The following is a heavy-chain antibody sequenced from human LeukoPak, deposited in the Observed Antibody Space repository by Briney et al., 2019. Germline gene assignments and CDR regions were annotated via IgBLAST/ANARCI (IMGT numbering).Heavy chain of an antibody. CDR3: ARESGLYGSGSRY. D-gene: IGHD3-10*01. CDR1: GFSFSSDG. Sequence: GGTLRLSCAASGFSFSSDGMSWVRQAPGKGLEWVSGILGGAGSTYYADSVKGRFTISRDNSKNTMYLQMNSLRAEDTAVYYCARESGLYGSGSRYWGQGTLVTVSS. J-gene: IGHJ4*02. CDR2: ILGGAGST. V-gene: IGHV3-23*01.